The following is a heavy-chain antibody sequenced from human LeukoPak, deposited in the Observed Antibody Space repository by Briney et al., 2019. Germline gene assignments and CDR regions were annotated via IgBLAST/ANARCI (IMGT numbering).Heavy chain of an antibody. Sequence: GGSLRLSCVASGFTFSAYAISWVRQAPGKGLEWVSAISGSGGITYYADSVKGRFTISRGNSKNTLYLQMNSLRAEDTAVYYCAKHDPRRVVITNWFDPWGQGTLVTVSS. D-gene: IGHD3-22*01. CDR1: GFTFSAYA. J-gene: IGHJ5*02. V-gene: IGHV3-23*01. CDR3: AKHDPRRVVITNWFDP. CDR2: ISGSGGIT.